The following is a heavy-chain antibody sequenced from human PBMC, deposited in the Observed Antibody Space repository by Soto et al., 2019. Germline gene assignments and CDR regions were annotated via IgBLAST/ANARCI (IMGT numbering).Heavy chain of an antibody. J-gene: IGHJ6*02. CDR1: GGSISSYY. V-gene: IGHV4-59*01. CDR3: ARDRITIFGVVIPMDV. D-gene: IGHD3-3*01. CDR2: IYYSGGT. Sequence: SETLSLTCTVSGGSISSYYWSWIRQPPGKGLEWIGYIYYSGGTNYNPSLKSRVTISVDTSKNQFSLKLSSVTAADTAVYYCARDRITIFGVVIPMDVWGQGTTVTVSS.